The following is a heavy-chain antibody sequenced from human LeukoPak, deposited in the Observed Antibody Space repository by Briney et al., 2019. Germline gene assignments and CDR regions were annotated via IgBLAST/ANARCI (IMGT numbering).Heavy chain of an antibody. CDR3: ARSLVVGATYPYH. V-gene: IGHV3-48*03. Sequence: GGSLRLSCAASGFTFSSYEMNWVRQAPGKGLEWVSYISSSGSTIYYADSVKGRFTISRDNSKNTLYLQMNSLRAEDTAVYYCARSLVVGATYPYHWGQGTLVTVSS. CDR1: GFTFSSYE. J-gene: IGHJ5*02. CDR2: ISSSGSTI. D-gene: IGHD1-26*01.